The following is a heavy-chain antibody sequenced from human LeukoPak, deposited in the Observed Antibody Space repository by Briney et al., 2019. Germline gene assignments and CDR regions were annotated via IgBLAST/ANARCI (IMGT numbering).Heavy chain of an antibody. J-gene: IGHJ2*01. CDR1: GFTFSSYA. Sequence: GGSLRLSCAASGFTFSSYAMSWVRQAPGEGLEWVSSLSGSGGSTYYADSVKGRFTISRDNAKNSLYLQMHSLRAEDTAVYYCARNRYLDLWGRGTLVTVSS. D-gene: IGHD2/OR15-2a*01. V-gene: IGHV3-23*01. CDR3: ARNRYLDL. CDR2: LSGSGGST.